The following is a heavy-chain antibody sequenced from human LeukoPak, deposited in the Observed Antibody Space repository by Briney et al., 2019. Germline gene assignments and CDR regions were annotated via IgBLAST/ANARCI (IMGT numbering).Heavy chain of an antibody. CDR2: IYYSGST. CDR1: GGSISSYY. CDR3: ARDSYYYYSSGFHYAFDI. J-gene: IGHJ3*02. V-gene: IGHV4-59*01. D-gene: IGHD3-22*01. Sequence: SETLSLTCTVSGGSISSYYWSWIRQPPGKGLEWIGYIYYSGSTNYNPSLKSRVTISVDTSKNQFSLKLSSVTAADTAVYYCARDSYYYYSSGFHYAFDIWGQGTMVTVSS.